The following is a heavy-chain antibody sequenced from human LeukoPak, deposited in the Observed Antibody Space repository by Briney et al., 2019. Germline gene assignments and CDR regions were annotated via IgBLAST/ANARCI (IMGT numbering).Heavy chain of an antibody. CDR1: GFTFSSYW. D-gene: IGHD6-13*01. CDR3: AKDLEGIAAAPEGY. V-gene: IGHV3-7*01. J-gene: IGHJ4*02. Sequence: GGSLRLSCAASGFTFSSYWMSWVRQAPGKGLEWVANIKQDGSEKYYVDSVKGRFTISRDNAKNSLYLQMNGLGAEDTAVYYCAKDLEGIAAAPEGYWGQGTLVTVSS. CDR2: IKQDGSEK.